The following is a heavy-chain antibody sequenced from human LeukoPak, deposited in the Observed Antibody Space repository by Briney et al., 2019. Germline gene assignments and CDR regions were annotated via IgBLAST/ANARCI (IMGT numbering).Heavy chain of an antibody. J-gene: IGHJ3*02. V-gene: IGHV3-30*18. Sequence: GGSLRLSCAASGFTFSSYGMHWVRQAPGKGLEWVAVISYDGSNKYYADSVKGRFTISIDNSKNTLYLQMNNLRPEDTAVYYCTKGQLWASGRAFDIWGQGTMVTVSS. CDR3: TKGQLWASGRAFDI. CDR2: ISYDGSNK. D-gene: IGHD3-16*01. CDR1: GFTFSSYG.